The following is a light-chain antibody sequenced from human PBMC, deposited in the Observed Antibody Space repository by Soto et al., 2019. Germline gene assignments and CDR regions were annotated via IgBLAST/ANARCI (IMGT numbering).Light chain of an antibody. CDR1: QTISSW. CDR2: KAS. CDR3: QQYKSYPYS. J-gene: IGKJ2*03. V-gene: IGKV1-5*03. Sequence: DIQMTQSPSTLSASVGDRVTITCRASQTISSWLAWYQQKPGKVPKLLIYKASSLESGVPSRFSGSGSGTEFTLTISSVQPDDFATYYCQQYKSYPYSFGQGTNLEIK.